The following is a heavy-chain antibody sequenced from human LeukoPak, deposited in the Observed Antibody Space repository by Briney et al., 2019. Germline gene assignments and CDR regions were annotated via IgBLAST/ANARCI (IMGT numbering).Heavy chain of an antibody. V-gene: IGHV4-59*01. Sequence: SETLSLTCTVSGGSISSYFWSWIRQPPGKGLEWIGYIYYSGSTNYNPSLKSRVTISVDTSKNQFSLNLSSVTAADTAVCYCARGFYYYDSSLGYWGQGTLVTVSS. J-gene: IGHJ4*02. D-gene: IGHD3-22*01. CDR3: ARGFYYYDSSLGY. CDR1: GGSISSYF. CDR2: IYYSGST.